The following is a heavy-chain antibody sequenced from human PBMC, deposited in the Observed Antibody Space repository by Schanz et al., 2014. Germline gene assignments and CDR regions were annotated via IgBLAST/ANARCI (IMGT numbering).Heavy chain of an antibody. V-gene: IGHV3-15*01. D-gene: IGHD5-18*01. Sequence: VQLVESGGSVVQPGRSLRLSCAGSGFSFSDYGMHWVRQAPGRGLEWVGRIKTKTDGGTTDYAAPVKGRFTISRDDSTNTLYLQMNSLKTEDTAVYYCTTGGRRGYSHYFYGMDVWGQGTTVTVSS. J-gene: IGHJ6*02. CDR1: GFSFSDYG. CDR2: IKTKTDGGTT. CDR3: TTGGRRGYSHYFYGMDV.